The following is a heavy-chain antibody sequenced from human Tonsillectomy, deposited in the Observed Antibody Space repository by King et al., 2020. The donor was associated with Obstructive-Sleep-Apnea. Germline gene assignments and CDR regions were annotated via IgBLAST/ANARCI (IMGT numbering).Heavy chain of an antibody. D-gene: IGHD5-12*01. CDR1: GFTFSDYY. J-gene: IGHJ5*02. V-gene: IGHV3-11*06. CDR2: ISSSSSYT. CDR3: ARDGSGYDSYNWFDP. Sequence: VHLVESGGALVKPGGSLRLSCAASGFTFSDYYMSWIRQAPGKGLEWCSYISSSSSYTNYADPVKGRFTISRDNAKNSLYLQMNSLRAEDTAVYDCARDGSGYDSYNWFDPWGQGTLVTVSS.